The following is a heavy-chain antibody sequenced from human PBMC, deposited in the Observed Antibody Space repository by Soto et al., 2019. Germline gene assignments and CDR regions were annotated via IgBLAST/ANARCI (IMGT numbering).Heavy chain of an antibody. Sequence: PSETLSLTCSVTGGVVSSTDYFWSWIRQPPGKGLEWVGYIHNTGLTKYNPSLKSRVTISADTSKNQFSLKLASVTAADTAVYYCARDPSPTSTWEYFFDSWGHGTLVNVSS. CDR1: GGVVSSTDYF. CDR3: ARDPSPTSTWEYFFDS. V-gene: IGHV4-61*08. CDR2: IHNTGLT. J-gene: IGHJ4*01. D-gene: IGHD2-2*01.